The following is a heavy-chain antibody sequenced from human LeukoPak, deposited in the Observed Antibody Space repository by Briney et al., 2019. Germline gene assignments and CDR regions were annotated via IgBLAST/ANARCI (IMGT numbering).Heavy chain of an antibody. V-gene: IGHV4-59*08. J-gene: IGHJ5*02. CDR2: IYYGGST. Sequence: SETLSLTCTVSGGSISSYYWSWIRQPPGNGLEWIGYIYYGGSTNYNPSLKSRVTISVDTSKNQFSLKLSSVTAADTAVYYCARQAGPRWFDPWAREPWSPSPQ. CDR1: GGSISSYY. D-gene: IGHD6-19*01. CDR3: ARQAGPRWFDP.